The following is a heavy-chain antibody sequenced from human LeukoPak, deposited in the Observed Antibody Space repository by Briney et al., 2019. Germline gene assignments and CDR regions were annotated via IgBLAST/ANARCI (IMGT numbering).Heavy chain of an antibody. J-gene: IGHJ4*02. CDR2: IYYSGST. Sequence: PSETLSLTCTVSGGSISSYYWSWLRQPPGKGLEWIGSIYYSGSTYYNPSLKSRVTISVDTSQNQFSLKLSSVTAADTAVYYCARARGDFWSGYYYYFDYWGQGTLVTVSS. D-gene: IGHD3-3*01. CDR3: ARARGDFWSGYYYYFDY. V-gene: IGHV4-59*01. CDR1: GGSISSYY.